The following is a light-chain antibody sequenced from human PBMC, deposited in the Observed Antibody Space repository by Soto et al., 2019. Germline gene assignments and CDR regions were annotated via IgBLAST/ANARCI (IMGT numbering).Light chain of an antibody. CDR3: QQYDSTPFA. J-gene: IGKJ3*01. Sequence: ELLLTQSPGTLSLSRGEKTTVASVSCQSVSSSYLTWYQQKPGQAPRLLIYGASSRATGIPDRFSGSGSGTEFTLTISRLEPEDFAVYYCQQYDSTPFAFGPGTKVDIK. CDR2: GAS. CDR1: QSVSSSY. V-gene: IGKV3-20*01.